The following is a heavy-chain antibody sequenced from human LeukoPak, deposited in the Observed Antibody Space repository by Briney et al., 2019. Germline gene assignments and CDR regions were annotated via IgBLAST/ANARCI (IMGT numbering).Heavy chain of an antibody. V-gene: IGHV4-39*07. J-gene: IGHJ6*02. D-gene: IGHD4-17*01. CDR3: ARRTTVTTNGYYYYGMDV. CDR2: INHSGST. Sequence: SETLSLTCTVSGGSISSSSYYWGWIRQPPGKGLEWIGEINHSGSTNYNPSLKSRVTISVDKSKNQFSLKLSSVTAADTAVYYCARRTTVTTNGYYYYGMDVWGQGTTVTVSS. CDR1: GGSISSSSYY.